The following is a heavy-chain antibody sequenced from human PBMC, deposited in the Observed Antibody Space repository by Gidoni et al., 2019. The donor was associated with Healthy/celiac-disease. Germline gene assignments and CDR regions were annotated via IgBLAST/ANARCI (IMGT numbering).Heavy chain of an antibody. D-gene: IGHD1-7*01. V-gene: IGHV4-39*01. CDR3: ARRPVVWNYEGDY. J-gene: IGHJ4*02. Sequence: QLQLQESGPGLVKPSATLSPPCTVPGGSISSSSYYWGWIRQPPGKGLDWIGSIYYSRSTYYNPSLKSRVTITVDTSKNQFSLKLRSVTAADTAVYYCARRPVVWNYEGDYWGQGTLVTVSS. CDR1: GGSISSSSYY. CDR2: IYYSRST.